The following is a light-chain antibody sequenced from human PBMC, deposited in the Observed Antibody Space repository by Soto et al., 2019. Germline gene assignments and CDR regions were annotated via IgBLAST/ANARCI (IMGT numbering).Light chain of an antibody. J-gene: IGKJ4*01. CDR1: QDIRSY. V-gene: IGKV1-9*01. Sequence: IQVTQSPSSLAASVGDRVTITCRASQDIRSYLAWYPQPRGKAPTLXIYAASPLPSGVPSLFSCSGVGTDFTRTISSLQAEDVASDYCQQLRSYTSTFGGGTKVDIK. CDR3: QQLRSYTST. CDR2: AAS.